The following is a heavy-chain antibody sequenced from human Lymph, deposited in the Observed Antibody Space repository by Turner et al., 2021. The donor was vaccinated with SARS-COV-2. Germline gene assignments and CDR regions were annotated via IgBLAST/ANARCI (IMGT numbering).Heavy chain of an antibody. D-gene: IGHD3-3*01. Sequence: EVQLVQSGAEVKKPGESLKVSCKASGYSFTSYWIGWVRQMPGKGLEWMGSIYPGDSDTRYSASFQGKVTITADKYISTAYLQGSSLKASDNAMYYCARREWGGSLGHIDYWGQGTLVTVSS. V-gene: IGHV5-51*01. CDR1: GYSFTSYW. CDR2: IYPGDSDT. CDR3: ARREWGGSLGHIDY. J-gene: IGHJ4*02.